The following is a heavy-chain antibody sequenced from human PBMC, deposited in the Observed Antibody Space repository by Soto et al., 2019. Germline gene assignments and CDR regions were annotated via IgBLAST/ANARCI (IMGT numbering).Heavy chain of an antibody. CDR1: GFTFSSYD. V-gene: IGHV3-13*01. CDR2: IGTAGDT. CDR3: ARARSSGWSRGLMDY. Sequence: LRLSCAASGFTFSSYDMHWVRQATGKGLEWVSAIGTAGDTYYPGSVKGRFTISRENAKNSLYLQMNSLRAGDTAVYYCARARSSGWSRGLMDYWGQGTLVTVSS. D-gene: IGHD6-19*01. J-gene: IGHJ4*02.